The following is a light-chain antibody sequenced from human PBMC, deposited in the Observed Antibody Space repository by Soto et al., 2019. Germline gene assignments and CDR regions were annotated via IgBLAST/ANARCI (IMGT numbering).Light chain of an antibody. J-gene: IGLJ2*01. CDR3: QTWGTGFQV. CDR1: GGHSSYA. V-gene: IGLV4-69*01. CDR2: LNNDGSH. Sequence: QSVLTQSPSASASLGASVKLTCTLSGGHSSYAIAWHQKQPGKGPRYLMDLNNDGSHTKGDGIPDRFSGSSSGAERYLIISSLQSEDEADYYCQTWGTGFQVFGGGTKVTVL.